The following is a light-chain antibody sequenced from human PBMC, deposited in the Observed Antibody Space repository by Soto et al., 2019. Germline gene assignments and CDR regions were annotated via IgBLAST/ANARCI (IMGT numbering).Light chain of an antibody. Sequence: QSVLTQPPSASGSPGQSVAISCTGTSSDVGATDYVSWYQQHSGKAPKLLLYEVNKQPSGVPDRFSGSKSGNTASLTVAALQADDEADYYRISHAGVRNVLGTGTKLTVL. CDR2: EVN. J-gene: IGLJ1*01. CDR1: SSDVGATDY. CDR3: ISHAGVRNV. V-gene: IGLV2-8*01.